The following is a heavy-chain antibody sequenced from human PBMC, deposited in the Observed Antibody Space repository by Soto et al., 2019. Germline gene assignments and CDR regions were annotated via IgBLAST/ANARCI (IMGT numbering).Heavy chain of an antibody. J-gene: IGHJ4*02. V-gene: IGHV3-9*01. D-gene: IGHD3-16*02. Sequence: PGGSLRLSCAASGFTFDDYAMHWVRQAPGKGLEWVSGISWNSGSIGYADSVKGRFTISRDNAKNSLYLQMNSLRAEDTALYYCAKDTWYDYVWGSYRPGLSGYFDYWGQGTLVTVSS. CDR2: ISWNSGSI. CDR3: AKDTWYDYVWGSYRPGLSGYFDY. CDR1: GFTFDDYA.